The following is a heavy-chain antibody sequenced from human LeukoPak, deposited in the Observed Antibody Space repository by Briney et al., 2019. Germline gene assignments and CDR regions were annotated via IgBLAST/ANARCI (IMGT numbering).Heavy chain of an antibody. CDR3: ARDPTAQWLVPETLSYFDY. D-gene: IGHD6-19*01. V-gene: IGHV3-30*03. J-gene: IGHJ4*02. Sequence: GGPLRLSCAASGFTFSSYGMHWVRQAPGKGLEWVAVISYDGSNKYYADSVKGRFTISRDNSKNTLYLKMNSLRAEETAVYYCARDPTAQWLVPETLSYFDYWGQGTLVTVSS. CDR1: GFTFSSYG. CDR2: ISYDGSNK.